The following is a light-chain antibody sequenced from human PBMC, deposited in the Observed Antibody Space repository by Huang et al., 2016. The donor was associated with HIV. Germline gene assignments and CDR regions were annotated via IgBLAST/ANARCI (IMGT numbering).Light chain of an antibody. CDR2: AAS. CDR1: QCIRND. V-gene: IGKV1-39*01. CDR3: HQSYKNPWT. J-gene: IGKJ1*01. Sequence: DVQMTQSPPSVSASVGDRVTITCRASQCIRNDLQWYQQRPGEAPKLLIYAASSLQSGVPSRFSGGGSGTDFALTISSLQPEDFATYYCHQSYKNPWTFGQGTKVESK.